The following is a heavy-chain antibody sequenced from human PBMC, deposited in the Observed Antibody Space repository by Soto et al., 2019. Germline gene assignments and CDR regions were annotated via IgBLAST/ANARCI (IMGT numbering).Heavy chain of an antibody. J-gene: IGHJ4*02. Sequence: SETLSLTCTVSGGSISSAGHYWNWIRQHPGKGLEWIGYISYSGSTDYNPSLTSRLTISIDTSKKQFSLNLSSVTAADTAVYYCARLVWFGLGYNFDNWGQGMLVTVSS. V-gene: IGHV4-31*03. CDR1: GGSISSAGHY. D-gene: IGHD3-10*01. CDR2: ISYSGST. CDR3: ARLVWFGLGYNFDN.